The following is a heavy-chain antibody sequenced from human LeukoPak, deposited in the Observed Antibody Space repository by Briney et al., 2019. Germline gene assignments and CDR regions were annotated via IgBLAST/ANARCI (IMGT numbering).Heavy chain of an antibody. D-gene: IGHD6-19*01. Sequence: ASVKVSCKASGYDFTSVGITWVRRAPAQGLEWMGWISPYNGNTRYAQKFQGRVAMTTDTSTTTAYMELRGLRFNGTAVYYCARAGSGSGWYFDYWGQGTLVTVSS. CDR1: GYDFTSVG. V-gene: IGHV1-18*01. J-gene: IGHJ4*02. CDR2: ISPYNGNT. CDR3: ARAGSGSGWYFDY.